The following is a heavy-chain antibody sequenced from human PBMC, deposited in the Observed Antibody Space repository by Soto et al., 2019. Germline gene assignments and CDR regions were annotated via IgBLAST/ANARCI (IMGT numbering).Heavy chain of an antibody. CDR2: IIPIFGTA. V-gene: IGHV1-69*06. Sequence: GASVKVCCKASGGTFSSYAISWVRQAPGQGLEWMGGIIPIFGTANYAQKFQGRVTITADKSTSTAYMELSSLRSEDTAVYYCARGRVRMTTVTIYYYYYGMAVPGQRTTVTVSS. J-gene: IGHJ6*02. CDR3: ARGRVRMTTVTIYYYYYGMAV. D-gene: IGHD4-17*01. CDR1: GGTFSSYA.